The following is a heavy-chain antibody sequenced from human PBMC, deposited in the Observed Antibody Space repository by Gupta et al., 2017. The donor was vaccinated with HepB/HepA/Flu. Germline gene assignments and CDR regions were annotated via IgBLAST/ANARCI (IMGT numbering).Heavy chain of an antibody. CDR2: VSAYSGNT. CDR3: ARGGGADFVY. D-gene: IGHD2-21*01. V-gene: IGHV1-18*01. Sequence: QVHFVQSGAEVKKPGASVKVSCETSGYTFTSYPVAWVRQAPGQGLEWMGWVSAYSGNTKFAQKFQDRLIMTADTSSNTAYMELRNLTSDDAAVYYCARGGGADFVYWGQGTLVTVSS. J-gene: IGHJ4*02. CDR1: GYTFTSYP.